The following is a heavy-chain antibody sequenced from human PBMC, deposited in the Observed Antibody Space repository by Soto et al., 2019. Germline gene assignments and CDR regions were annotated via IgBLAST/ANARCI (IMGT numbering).Heavy chain of an antibody. CDR2: IYSSGNT. D-gene: IGHD3-3*01. V-gene: IGHV4-4*07. CDR1: GGTVSGYY. Sequence: SETLSLTCSVSGGTVSGYYWTWIRQPAGKGLEWIGRIYSSGNTKYNPSLQSRVTMSLGTSNNQFSLRLTSVTAADTAVYYCARGQRFSDWFDPWGQGTLVTVSS. J-gene: IGHJ5*02. CDR3: ARGQRFSDWFDP.